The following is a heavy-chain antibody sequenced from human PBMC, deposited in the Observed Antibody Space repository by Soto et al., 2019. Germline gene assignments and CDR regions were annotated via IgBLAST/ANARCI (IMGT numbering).Heavy chain of an antibody. CDR3: AKATATGGGAFDI. CDR1: GFICTNYD. CDR2: ILVAGST. D-gene: IGHD2-8*02. J-gene: IGHJ3*02. V-gene: IGHV3-23*01. Sequence: EVQMLESGGGLVQPGGSLRLSCAVSGFICTNYDMSWVRQAPGEGLEWVSTILVAGSTHYEDSVKGRFTISRDRSQNTVYLQMSSLTAGDTAVYYCAKATATGGGAFDICGQGTMVTVSS.